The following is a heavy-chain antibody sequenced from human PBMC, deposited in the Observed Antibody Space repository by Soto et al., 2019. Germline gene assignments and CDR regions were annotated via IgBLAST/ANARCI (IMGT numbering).Heavy chain of an antibody. CDR2: IHTDGGT. J-gene: IGHJ4*02. D-gene: IGHD2-2*02. CDR1: GFIVSGYW. CDR3: ATRFYTSGVLFDY. Sequence: GGSLRLSCAASGFIVSGYWMHWVRQAPGKGLVWVSRIHTDGGTVYADSVKDRFITSRDNAKNQFSLKLTSVTAADTAVYYCATRFYTSGVLFDYWGQGTPVTVSS. V-gene: IGHV3-74*01.